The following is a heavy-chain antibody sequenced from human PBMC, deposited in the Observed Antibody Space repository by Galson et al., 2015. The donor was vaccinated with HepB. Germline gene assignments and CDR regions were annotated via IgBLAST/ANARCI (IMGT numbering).Heavy chain of an antibody. CDR1: GFTVSSNY. V-gene: IGHV3-53*01. J-gene: IGHJ2*01. CDR2: IYSGGST. Sequence: SLRLSCAASGFTVSSNYMSWVRQAPGKGLEWVSVIYSGGSTYYADSVKGRFTISRDNSKNTLYLQMNSLRAEDTAVYYCARDKSTYWYFDLWGRGTLVTVSS. CDR3: ARDKSTYWYFDL.